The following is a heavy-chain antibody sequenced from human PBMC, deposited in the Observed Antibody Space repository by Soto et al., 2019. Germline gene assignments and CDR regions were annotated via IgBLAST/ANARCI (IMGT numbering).Heavy chain of an antibody. CDR3: ARGPEDYYYYGMDV. V-gene: IGHV1-8*01. CDR1: GYTFTSYD. CDR2: MNPNSGNT. Sequence: QVQLVQSGAEVKKPGASVKVSCKASGYTFTSYDFNWVRQATGQGLEWMGWMNPNSGNTGYAQKFQGRVTMTRNTSISTAYMELSSLRSEDTAVYYCARGPEDYYYYGMDVWGQGTTVTVSS. J-gene: IGHJ6*02.